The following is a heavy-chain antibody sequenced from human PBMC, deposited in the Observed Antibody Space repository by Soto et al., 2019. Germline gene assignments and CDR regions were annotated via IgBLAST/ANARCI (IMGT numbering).Heavy chain of an antibody. V-gene: IGHV3-64*01. D-gene: IGHD5-12*01. CDR1: GFTSSSYA. J-gene: IGHJ4*02. CDR2: INTNGGST. CDR3: ARDLAGYSGYAFDY. Sequence: EVQLVESGGGLVQPGGSLRLSCAASGFTSSSYAMHWVRQAPGKGVEYVSTINTNGGSTYYANSVKGRFTISRDNSKNTLYLQMGSLRAEDMAVYYCARDLAGYSGYAFDYWGQGTLVTVSS.